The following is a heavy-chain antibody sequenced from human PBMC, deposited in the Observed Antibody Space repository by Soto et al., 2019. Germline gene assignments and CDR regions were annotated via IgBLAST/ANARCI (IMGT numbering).Heavy chain of an antibody. Sequence: QLQLQESGPGLVKPSETLSLTCTVSGGSISSSSYYWGXIRQPPGKGLEWIGSIYYSGSTYYNPSLKSRVTISVDTSKNQFSLKLSSVTAADTAVYYCARPGYSYGGFWYYGMDVWGQGTTVTVSS. CDR2: IYYSGST. V-gene: IGHV4-39*01. CDR1: GGSISSSSYY. J-gene: IGHJ6*02. CDR3: ARPGYSYGGFWYYGMDV. D-gene: IGHD5-18*01.